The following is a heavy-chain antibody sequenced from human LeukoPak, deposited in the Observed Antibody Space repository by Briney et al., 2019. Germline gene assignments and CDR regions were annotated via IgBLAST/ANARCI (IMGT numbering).Heavy chain of an antibody. V-gene: IGHV3-43*02. Sequence: GGSLRLSCAASGFTFDDYAMHWVRQAPGKGLEWVSLISGDGGSTYYADSVKGRFTISRDNAKNSLYLQMNSLRAEDTAVYYCARDSYDILTGFDAFDIWGQGTMVTVSS. J-gene: IGHJ3*02. CDR1: GFTFDDYA. CDR3: ARDSYDILTGFDAFDI. CDR2: ISGDGGST. D-gene: IGHD3-9*01.